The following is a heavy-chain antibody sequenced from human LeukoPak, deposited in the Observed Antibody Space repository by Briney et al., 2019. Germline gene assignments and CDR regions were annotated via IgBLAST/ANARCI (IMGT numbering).Heavy chain of an antibody. D-gene: IGHD3-3*01. J-gene: IGHJ3*02. CDR1: GFTFSSYA. CDR3: ASSHYDFWSGIGAFDI. V-gene: IGHV3-23*01. CDR2: ISGSGGST. Sequence: GGSLRLSCAASGFTFSSYAMSWVRQAPGKGLEWVSAISGSGGSTSYADSVKGRFTISRDNAKNTLYLQMNSLRAEDTAVYYCASSHYDFWSGIGAFDIWGQGTMVTVSS.